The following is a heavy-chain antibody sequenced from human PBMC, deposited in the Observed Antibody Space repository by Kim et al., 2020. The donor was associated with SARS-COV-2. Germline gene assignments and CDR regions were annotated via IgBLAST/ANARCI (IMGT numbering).Heavy chain of an antibody. CDR3: ARGTAYGYVGYYYYYGMDV. CDR2: IIPIFGTA. V-gene: IGHV1-69*13. CDR1: GGTFSSYA. J-gene: IGHJ6*02. D-gene: IGHD5-18*01. Sequence: SVKVSCKASGGTFSSYAISWVRQAPGQGLEWMGGIIPIFGTANYAQKFQGRVTITADESTSTAYMELISLRSEDTAVYYCARGTAYGYVGYYYYYGMDVWGQGTTVTVSS.